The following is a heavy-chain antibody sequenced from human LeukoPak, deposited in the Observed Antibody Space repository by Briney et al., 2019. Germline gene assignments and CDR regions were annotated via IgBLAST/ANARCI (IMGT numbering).Heavy chain of an antibody. Sequence: ASVKVSCKASGYTFTSYGISWVRQAPGQGLEWMGWISAYNGNTNYAQKLQGRVTMTTDTSTSTAYMELRSLRSDDTAVYYCAVPLMGATTGDAFDIWGQGTMVTVSS. CDR3: AVPLMGATTGDAFDI. D-gene: IGHD1-26*01. J-gene: IGHJ3*02. CDR1: GYTFTSYG. CDR2: ISAYNGNT. V-gene: IGHV1-18*01.